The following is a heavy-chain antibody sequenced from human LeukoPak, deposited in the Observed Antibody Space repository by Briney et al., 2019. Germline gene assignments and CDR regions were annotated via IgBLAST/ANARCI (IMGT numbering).Heavy chain of an antibody. CDR1: GYTFTGYY. Sequence: ASVKVSCKASGYTFTGYYMHWVRQAPGQGLEWMGRINPNSGGTNYAQKFQGRVTMTRDTSIGTAYMELSRLRSDDTAVYYCARDRHTMVRGVNLLDYWGQGTLVTVSS. J-gene: IGHJ4*02. CDR2: INPNSGGT. V-gene: IGHV1-2*06. CDR3: ARDRHTMVRGVNLLDY. D-gene: IGHD3-10*01.